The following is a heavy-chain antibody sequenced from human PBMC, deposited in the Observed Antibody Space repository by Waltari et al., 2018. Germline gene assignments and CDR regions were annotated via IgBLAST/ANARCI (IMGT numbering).Heavy chain of an antibody. CDR2: IYYSGST. V-gene: IGHV4-39*07. J-gene: IGHJ5*02. D-gene: IGHD3-10*01. CDR3: ASAMVQGVINHWFDP. CDR1: GGSISSSSYY. Sequence: QLQLQESGPGLVKPSETLSLTCTVSGGSISSSSYYWGWIRQPPGKGLEWIGSIYYSGSTYYNPSLKSRVTISVDTSKNQFSLKLSSVTAADTAVYYCASAMVQGVINHWFDPWGQGTLVTVSS.